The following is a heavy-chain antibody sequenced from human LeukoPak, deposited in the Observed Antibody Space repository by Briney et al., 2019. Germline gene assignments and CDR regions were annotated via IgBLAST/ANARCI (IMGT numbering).Heavy chain of an antibody. CDR2: INHSGST. Sequence: KSSETLSLTCAVYGGSFSGYYWSWIRQPPGKGLEWIGEINHSGSTNYNPSLKSRVTISVDTSKSQFSLKLSSVAAADTAVYYCARLRRSRLAEFDYWGQGTLVTVSS. CDR1: GGSFSGYY. J-gene: IGHJ4*02. V-gene: IGHV4-34*01. CDR3: ARLRRSRLAEFDY. D-gene: IGHD3-3*02.